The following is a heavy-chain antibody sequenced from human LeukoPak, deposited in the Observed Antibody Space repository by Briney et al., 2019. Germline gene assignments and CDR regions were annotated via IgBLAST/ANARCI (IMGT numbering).Heavy chain of an antibody. D-gene: IGHD6-6*01. V-gene: IGHV4-59*01. CDR3: ARGASIAARYWFDP. CDR2: IYYSGST. CDR1: GGSISSYY. Sequence: SETLSLTCTVSGGSISSYYWSWIRQPPGWGLQWIGYIYYSGSTNYNPSLKSRVTISVDTSKNQFSLKLSSVTAADTAVYYCARGASIAARYWFDPWGQGTLVTVSS. J-gene: IGHJ5*02.